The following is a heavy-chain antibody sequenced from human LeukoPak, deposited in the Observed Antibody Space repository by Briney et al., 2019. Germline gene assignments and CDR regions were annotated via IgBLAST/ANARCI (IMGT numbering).Heavy chain of an antibody. CDR3: ASGYYYDSSGYYGLVY. J-gene: IGHJ4*02. CDR1: GYTFTSYY. V-gene: IGHV1-18*04. Sequence: ASVKVSCKASGYTFTSYYMHWVRTAPGQGLEWMGWISAYNGNTNYAQKLQGRVTMTTDTSTSTAYMELRSLRSDDTAVYYCASGYYYDSSGYYGLVYWGQGTLVTVSS. CDR2: ISAYNGNT. D-gene: IGHD3-22*01.